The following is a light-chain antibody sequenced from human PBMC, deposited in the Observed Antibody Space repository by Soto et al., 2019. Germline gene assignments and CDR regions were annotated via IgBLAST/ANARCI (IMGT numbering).Light chain of an antibody. CDR3: QQYNNWPPIT. J-gene: IGKJ5*01. V-gene: IGKV3-15*01. CDR2: GAS. CDR1: QSVSSK. Sequence: EIVLTHYPATLSVSPGERATLSCRASQSVSSKLAWYQQKPGQAPRLLIYGASTRATGIPARFSGSGSGTEFTLTISSLQSEDFAVYYCQQYNNWPPITFGQGTRLEIK.